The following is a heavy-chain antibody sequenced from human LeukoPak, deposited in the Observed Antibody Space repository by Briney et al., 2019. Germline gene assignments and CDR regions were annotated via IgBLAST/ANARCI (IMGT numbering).Heavy chain of an antibody. Sequence: GASVKVSCKASGYTFTGHYMHWVRQAPGQGLEWMGWIDPNSGGTNYAQKFQGRVTMTRDTSISTAYLELSRLRSDDTAVYYCAREGTLSSSPNWLDPWGQGTLVTVSS. D-gene: IGHD6-13*01. CDR1: GYTFTGHY. CDR3: AREGTLSSSPNWLDP. CDR2: IDPNSGGT. V-gene: IGHV1-2*02. J-gene: IGHJ5*02.